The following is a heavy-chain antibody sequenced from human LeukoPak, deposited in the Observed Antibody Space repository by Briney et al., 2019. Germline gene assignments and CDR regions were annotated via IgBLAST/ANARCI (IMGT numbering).Heavy chain of an antibody. CDR2: ITGSGGRT. CDR3: ARDILTGYYYSFDY. J-gene: IGHJ4*02. V-gene: IGHV3-23*01. D-gene: IGHD3-9*01. CDR1: GFTFSSYA. Sequence: GGSLRLSCAASGFTFSSYAMNWVRQAPGKGLEWVSAITGSGGRTYYADSVKGRFTISRDNSKNTLYLQMNSLRAEDTAVYYCARDILTGYYYSFDYWGQGTLVTVSS.